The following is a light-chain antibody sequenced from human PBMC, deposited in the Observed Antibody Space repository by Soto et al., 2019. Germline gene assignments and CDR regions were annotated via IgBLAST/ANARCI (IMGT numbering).Light chain of an antibody. CDR1: QGIRND. CDR3: QQYGSSGT. V-gene: IGKV1-6*01. J-gene: IGKJ1*01. CDR2: AAS. Sequence: AIQMTQSPSSLSASVGDRVTITCRASQGIRNDLGWYQQEPGKAPKLLIYAASSLESGVPSRFSGSGSGTDFTLTISSLQPEDFAVYYCQQYGSSGTFGQGTKVDIK.